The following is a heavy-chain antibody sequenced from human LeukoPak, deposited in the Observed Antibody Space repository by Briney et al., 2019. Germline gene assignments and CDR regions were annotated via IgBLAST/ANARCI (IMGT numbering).Heavy chain of an antibody. D-gene: IGHD6-6*01. CDR1: GGSISSGSYY. V-gene: IGHV4-61*02. J-gene: IGHJ4*02. CDR3: ARARTPGYSRSDGYFDY. CDR2: IYTSGST. Sequence: SQTLSLTCTVSGGSISSGSYYWSWIRQPAGKGLEWIGCIYTSGSTNYNPSLKSRVTISVDTSKNQFSLKLSSVTAADTAVYYCARARTPGYSRSDGYFDYWGQGTLVTVSS.